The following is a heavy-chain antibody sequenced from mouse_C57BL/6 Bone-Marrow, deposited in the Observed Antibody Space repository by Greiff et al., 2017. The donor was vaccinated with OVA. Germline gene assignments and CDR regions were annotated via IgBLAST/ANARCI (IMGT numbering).Heavy chain of an antibody. CDR3: ARFTTVVAVYWYFDV. J-gene: IGHJ1*03. CDR2: IHPNSGST. CDR1: GYTFTSYW. V-gene: IGHV1-64*01. Sequence: QVQLQQPGAELVKPGASVKLSCKASGYTFTSYWMHWVKQRPGQGLEWIGMIHPNSGSTNYNEKFKSKATLTVDKSSSTAYMQLSSLTSEDSAVYDCARFTTVVAVYWYFDVWGTGTTVTVSS. D-gene: IGHD1-1*01.